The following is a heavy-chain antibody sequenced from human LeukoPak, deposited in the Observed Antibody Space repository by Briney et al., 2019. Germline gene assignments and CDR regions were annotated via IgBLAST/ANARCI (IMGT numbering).Heavy chain of an antibody. CDR2: IFYSGST. D-gene: IGHD2-15*01. CDR1: GGSISNYY. CDR3: ARVLLYPSAFDP. Sequence: SETLSLTCTVSGGSISNYYWSWLRQPPGKGLEWIGYIFYSGSTNYNPSLKSQVTISVDTSKNQFSLKLSSVTAADTAIYYCARVLLYPSAFDPWGQGTLVTVSS. J-gene: IGHJ5*02. V-gene: IGHV4-59*01.